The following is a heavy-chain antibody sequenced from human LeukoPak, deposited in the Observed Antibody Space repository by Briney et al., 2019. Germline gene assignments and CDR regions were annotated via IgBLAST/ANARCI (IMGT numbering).Heavy chain of an antibody. D-gene: IGHD6-13*01. J-gene: IGHJ5*02. CDR3: ARDIGRGSSWANWFDP. CDR2: IKLDGSEK. CDR1: GFPFSRYW. Sequence: RGGSLRLSCAASGFPFSRYWMSWVRQTPGKGLEWVANIKLDGSEKYYVDSVKGRFTISRDNAKNSLYLQMNSLRAEDTAVYYCARDIGRGSSWANWFDPWGQGTLVTVSS. V-gene: IGHV3-7*01.